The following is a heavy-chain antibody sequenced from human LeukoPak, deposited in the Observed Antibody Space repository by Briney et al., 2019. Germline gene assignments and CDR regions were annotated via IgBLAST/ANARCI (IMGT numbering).Heavy chain of an antibody. J-gene: IGHJ4*02. V-gene: IGHV3-53*05. CDR1: GFSVSTNF. D-gene: IGHD5-18*01. CDR3: AREGYSSGSRTGIDY. Sequence: GGSLRLSCAASGFSVSTNFMNWVRQAPGRGLEWVSVMYSGGTTSYADSVKGRFTIFRDNSKNTVSLQMNSLRIDDTAVYYCAREGYSSGSRTGIDYWGQGTLVTVSS. CDR2: MYSGGTT.